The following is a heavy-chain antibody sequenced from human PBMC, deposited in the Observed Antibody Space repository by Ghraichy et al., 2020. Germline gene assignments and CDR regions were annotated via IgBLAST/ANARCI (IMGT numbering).Heavy chain of an antibody. CDR2: INHSGST. Sequence: ESLNISCAVYGGSFSGYYWSWIRQPPGKGLEWIGEINHSGSTNYNPSLKSRVTISVDTSKNQFSLKLSSVTAADTAVYYCARGLIGRCSGGSCYARNPIDYWGQGTLVTVSS. J-gene: IGHJ4*02. V-gene: IGHV4-34*01. D-gene: IGHD2-15*01. CDR1: GGSFSGYY. CDR3: ARGLIGRCSGGSCYARNPIDY.